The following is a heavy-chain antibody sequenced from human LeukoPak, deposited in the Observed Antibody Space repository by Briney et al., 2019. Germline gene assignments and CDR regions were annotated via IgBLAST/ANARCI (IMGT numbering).Heavy chain of an antibody. CDR1: GFTVSSNY. CDR2: IYSGSST. CDR3: ATYSSSSRNYYYYHYMDV. V-gene: IGHV3-53*01. D-gene: IGHD6-6*01. Sequence: PGGSLRLSCAASGFTVSSNYMSWVRQAPGKGLEWVSVIYSGSSTYYADSVKGRFTISRDNSKNTLYLQMNSLRAEDTAVYYCATYSSSSRNYYYYHYMDVWGKGTTVTVSS. J-gene: IGHJ6*03.